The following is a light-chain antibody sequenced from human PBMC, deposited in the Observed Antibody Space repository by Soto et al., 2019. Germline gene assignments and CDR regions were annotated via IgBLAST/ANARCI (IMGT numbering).Light chain of an antibody. V-gene: IGKV3-15*01. Sequence: EIVMTQSPATLSVSPGERATLYCRASQSVSSNLAWYQQKPGQAPRLLIYGASSRATGIPARFRGSGSGTEFTLTISSLQSEDFAVYYCQQYNNWPITFGQGTRLEFK. CDR2: GAS. J-gene: IGKJ5*01. CDR3: QQYNNWPIT. CDR1: QSVSSN.